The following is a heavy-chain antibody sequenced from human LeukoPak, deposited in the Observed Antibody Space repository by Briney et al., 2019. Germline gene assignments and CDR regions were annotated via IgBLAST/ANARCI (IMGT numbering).Heavy chain of an antibody. CDR3: ARVGRNYDFWSGSPGDYYMDV. Sequence: GGSLRLSCAASGFTFSSYSMNWVRQAPGKGLEWVSSISIVSSYIYYADSVKGRFTISRDNAKNSLYLQMNSLRAEDTAVYYCARVGRNYDFWSGSPGDYYMDVWGKGTTVTVSS. CDR2: ISIVSSYI. V-gene: IGHV3-21*01. D-gene: IGHD3-3*01. CDR1: GFTFSSYS. J-gene: IGHJ6*03.